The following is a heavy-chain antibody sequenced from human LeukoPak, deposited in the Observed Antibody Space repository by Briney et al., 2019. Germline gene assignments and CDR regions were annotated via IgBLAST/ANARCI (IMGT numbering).Heavy chain of an antibody. D-gene: IGHD3-9*01. CDR3: ARAPRYYDILTGYSMQDAFDI. CDR1: GFTFSSYS. J-gene: IGHJ3*02. Sequence: GGSLRLSCAASGFTFSSYSMTWVRQAPGKGLEWVSSISSSSYIYYADSVKGRFTISRDNAKNSLYLQMNSPRAEDTAVYYCARAPRYYDILTGYSMQDAFDIWGQGTMVTVSS. V-gene: IGHV3-21*01. CDR2: ISSSSYI.